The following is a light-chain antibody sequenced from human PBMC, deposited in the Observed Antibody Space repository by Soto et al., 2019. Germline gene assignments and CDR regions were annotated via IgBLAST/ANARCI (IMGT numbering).Light chain of an antibody. Sequence: QTVVTQEPSFSVSPGGTVTLTCGWTSGSVSTTYYPNWYQQTPGQAPRTLIYSTNIRSSGVPDRFSGSILGNKAALTITGAQADDESDYHCMLYMGGGLVVFGGGTKLTVL. CDR3: MLYMGGGLVV. J-gene: IGLJ2*01. CDR2: STN. CDR1: SGSVSTTYY. V-gene: IGLV8-61*01.